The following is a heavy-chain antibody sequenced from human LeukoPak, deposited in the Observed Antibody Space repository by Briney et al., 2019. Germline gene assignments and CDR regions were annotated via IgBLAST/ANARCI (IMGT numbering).Heavy chain of an antibody. CDR1: GGSISSYY. CDR2: IYTSGST. Sequence: SETLSLTCTVSGGSISSYYWSWIRQPAGKGLEWIGRIYTSGSTNYNPSLKSRVTMSVDTSKNQFSLKLSSVTAADTAVYYCARDPNYYGSGRYYMDVWGKGTTVTISS. J-gene: IGHJ6*03. CDR3: ARDPNYYGSGRYYMDV. V-gene: IGHV4-4*07. D-gene: IGHD3-10*01.